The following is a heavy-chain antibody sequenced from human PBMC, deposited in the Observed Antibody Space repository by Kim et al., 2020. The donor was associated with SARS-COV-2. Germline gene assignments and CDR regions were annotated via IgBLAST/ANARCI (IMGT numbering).Heavy chain of an antibody. CDR1: GFTFSSYA. CDR3: AKNPQVVITFGYNWFDP. D-gene: IGHD3-22*01. Sequence: GGSLRLSCAASGFTFSSYAMSWVRQAPGKGLEWVSAISGSGGSTYYADSVKGRFTISRDNSKNTLYLQMNSLRAEDTAVYYCAKNPQVVITFGYNWFDPWGQGTXVTVSS. CDR2: ISGSGGST. V-gene: IGHV3-23*01. J-gene: IGHJ5*02.